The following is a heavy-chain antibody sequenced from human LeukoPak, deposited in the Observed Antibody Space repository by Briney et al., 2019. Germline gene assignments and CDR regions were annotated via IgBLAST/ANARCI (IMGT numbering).Heavy chain of an antibody. J-gene: IGHJ4*02. CDR1: GFTFSSYG. CDR3: AKDLRYSSGWYFDY. Sequence: GGSLRLSCAASGFTFSSYGMHWVRQAPGKGLEWVSAISGSGGSTYYADSVKGRFTISRDNSKNTLYLQMNSLRAEDTAVYYCAKDLRYSSGWYFDYWGQGTLVTVSS. CDR2: ISGSGGST. V-gene: IGHV3-23*01. D-gene: IGHD6-19*01.